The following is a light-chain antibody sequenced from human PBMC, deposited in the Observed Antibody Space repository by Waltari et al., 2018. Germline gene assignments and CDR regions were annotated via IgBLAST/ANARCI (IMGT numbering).Light chain of an antibody. CDR2: EVI. CDR3: SSYRSGSTYV. V-gene: IGLV2-14*01. CDR1: NSDIGGYHY. Sequence: QSALTQPASVSGSPGQSITISCAGTNSDIGGYHYVSWYQHHPGEAPKLLIFEVINRPSGVSDRFSGSKSGNTASLTISGLQAEDEADYYCSSYRSGSTYVFGTGTKVTVL. J-gene: IGLJ1*01.